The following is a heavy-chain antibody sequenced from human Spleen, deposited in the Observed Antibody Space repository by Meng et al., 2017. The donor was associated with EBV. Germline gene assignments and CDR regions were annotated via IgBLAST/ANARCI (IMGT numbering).Heavy chain of an antibody. CDR2: FYSVATT. J-gene: IGHJ4*02. D-gene: IGHD4-17*01. CDR3: VRGYDYGDYVDY. Sequence: LQLQESGPGLVKPSDTLSLCFTVCGCSISTPNYYCGWISQPPGKALEWIGTFYSVATTFYNPSLKSRLTISVDTSKNQFSLRLSSVTAADTAVYYCVRGYDYGDYVDYWGQGTLVTVSS. CDR1: GCSISTPNYY. V-gene: IGHV4-39*07.